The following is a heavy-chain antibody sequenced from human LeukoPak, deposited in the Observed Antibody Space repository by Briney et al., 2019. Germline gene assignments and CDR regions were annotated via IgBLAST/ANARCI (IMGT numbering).Heavy chain of an antibody. J-gene: IGHJ4*02. CDR2: MYYSGST. CDR3: ARHRVTSLPGFDFDY. Sequence: SETLSLTCTVSGGXISSYYWSWIRQPPGKGLEWIGGMYYSGSTNYNPSLKSRVTISVDTSKNKFSLKLSSVTAADTAVYYCARHRVTSLPGFDFDYWGQGTLVTVSS. D-gene: IGHD2-21*02. V-gene: IGHV4-59*08. CDR1: GGXISSYY.